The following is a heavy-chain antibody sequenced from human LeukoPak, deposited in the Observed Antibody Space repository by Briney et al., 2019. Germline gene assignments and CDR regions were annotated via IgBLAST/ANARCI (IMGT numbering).Heavy chain of an antibody. J-gene: IGHJ5*02. Sequence: ASVKVSCKASGYTFTGYYMHWVRQAPGQGLEWMGWINPNSGGTNYAQKFQGRVTMTRDTSISTAYMELSRLRSDDTAVYYCARDTLQGDFRSGSNNWFDPWGQGTLVTVSS. V-gene: IGHV1-2*02. CDR1: GYTFTGYY. CDR3: ARDTLQGDFRSGSNNWFDP. CDR2: INPNSGGT. D-gene: IGHD3-3*01.